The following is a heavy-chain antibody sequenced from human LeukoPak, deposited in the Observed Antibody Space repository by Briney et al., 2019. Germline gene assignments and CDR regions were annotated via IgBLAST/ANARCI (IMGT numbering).Heavy chain of an antibody. CDR3: ARGGFRGVMDY. D-gene: IGHD3-10*01. CDR2: IYTSGST. J-gene: IGHJ4*02. Sequence: PSETLSLTCTVSGYSISSGYYWSWIRQPAGKGLEWIGRIYTSGSTNYNPSLKSRVTISVDTSKNQFSLKLSSVTAADTAVYYCARGGFRGVMDYWGQGTLVTVSS. CDR1: GYSISSGYY. V-gene: IGHV4-61*02.